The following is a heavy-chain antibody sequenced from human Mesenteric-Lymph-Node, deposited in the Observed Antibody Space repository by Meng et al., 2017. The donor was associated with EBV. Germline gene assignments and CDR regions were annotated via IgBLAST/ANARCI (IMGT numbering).Heavy chain of an antibody. CDR1: GYNFSSYG. CDR3: ARDIAATNY. D-gene: IGHD6-13*01. Sequence: QGQLVQSGGEVKKPGASVKVSCKASGYNFSSYGITWVRQAPGQGLEWMGWISAYNINTNYAQKFQDRVTMTTDTSTSTAYMELRSLRSDDTAVYYCARDIAATNYWGQGTLVTVSS. CDR2: ISAYNINT. V-gene: IGHV1-18*01. J-gene: IGHJ4*02.